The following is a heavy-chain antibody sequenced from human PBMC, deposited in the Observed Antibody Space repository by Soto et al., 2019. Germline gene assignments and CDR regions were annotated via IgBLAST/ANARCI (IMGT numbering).Heavy chain of an antibody. D-gene: IGHD2-8*01. CDR3: AKEPWVYTIDNWFDP. CDR1: GFTFSNAW. Sequence: GGSLRLSCAASGFTFSNAWMSWVRQAPGKGLEWVAVISYDGSNKYYADSVKGRFTISRDNSKNTLYLQMNSLRAEDTAVYYCAKEPWVYTIDNWFDPRGQGTLVTVSS. J-gene: IGHJ5*02. V-gene: IGHV3-30*18. CDR2: ISYDGSNK.